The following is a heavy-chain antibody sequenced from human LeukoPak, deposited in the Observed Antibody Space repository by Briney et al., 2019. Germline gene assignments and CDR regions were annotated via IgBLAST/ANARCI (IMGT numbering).Heavy chain of an antibody. CDR3: AKDGEWELRDAFDI. D-gene: IGHD1-26*01. J-gene: IGHJ3*02. Sequence: AGSLRLSCAASGFTFSSDGMHWVRQAPGKGLELVAFIRYDGSNKYYADSVKGRFTISRDNSKNTLYLQMNSLRAEDTAVYYCAKDGEWELRDAFDIWGQGTVVSVSS. CDR2: IRYDGSNK. CDR1: GFTFSSDG. V-gene: IGHV3-30*02.